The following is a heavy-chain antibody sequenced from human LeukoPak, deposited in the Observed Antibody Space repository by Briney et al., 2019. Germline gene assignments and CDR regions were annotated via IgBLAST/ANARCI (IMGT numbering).Heavy chain of an antibody. V-gene: IGHV3-23*01. CDR1: GFIFSSYA. D-gene: IGHD3-22*01. J-gene: IGHJ4*02. Sequence: PGGSLRLSCAASGFIFSSYAMSWVRQAPGKGLEWVSAITGGGETTYYADSVKGRFTISRDTSKNTLYLQMNSLRAEDTAVYYCATGTSYFFDSSGLFGYFDYWGQGSLVNVSS. CDR3: ATGTSYFFDSSGLFGYFDY. CDR2: ITGGGETT.